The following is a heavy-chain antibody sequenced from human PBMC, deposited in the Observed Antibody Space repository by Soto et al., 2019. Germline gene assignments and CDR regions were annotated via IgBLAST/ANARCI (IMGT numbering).Heavy chain of an antibody. CDR3: ARDRGIWGSSTWYRPGGKDV. V-gene: IGHV3-23*01. CDR2: ISGSGGST. Sequence: EVQLLESGGGLVQPGGSLRLSCAASGFTFSSYAMSWVRQAPGKGLEWVSAISGSGGSTYYADSVKGPFTISRDNSKNALYLQMNSLRAEDTAVYYCARDRGIWGSSTWYRPGGKDVSGQGTTVTVSS. CDR1: GFTFSSYA. J-gene: IGHJ6*02. D-gene: IGHD6-13*01.